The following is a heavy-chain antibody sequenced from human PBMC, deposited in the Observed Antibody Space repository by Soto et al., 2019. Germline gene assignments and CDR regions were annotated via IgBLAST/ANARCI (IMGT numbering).Heavy chain of an antibody. CDR3: ARLQETNTISIPLDL. J-gene: IGHJ5*02. CDR2: IRDKAHDYAT. D-gene: IGHD2-2*02. Sequence: EVQLVESGGGLVQPGGSLKLSCAASGFVFSGSALHWVRQASGKGLEWIGRIRDKAHDYATADAASVKGRFTVSRDDSEKMAYLHMNSLKTEDTAIYYCARLQETNTISIPLDLWGQGTLVTVSS. V-gene: IGHV3-73*01. CDR1: GFVFSGSA.